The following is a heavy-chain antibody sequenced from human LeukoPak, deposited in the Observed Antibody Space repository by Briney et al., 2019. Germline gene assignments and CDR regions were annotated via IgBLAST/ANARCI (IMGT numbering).Heavy chain of an antibody. Sequence: PSETLSLTCAVYGGSFRGYYWSWIRQPPGKGLGWIGEINHSGSTNYNPSLKSRVTISVDTSKNQFSLKLSSVTAADTAVYYCAREPAMVPRYYYYGMDVWGQGTTVTVSS. CDR3: AREPAMVPRYYYYGMDV. J-gene: IGHJ6*02. D-gene: IGHD5-18*01. CDR2: INHSGST. CDR1: GGSFRGYY. V-gene: IGHV4-34*01.